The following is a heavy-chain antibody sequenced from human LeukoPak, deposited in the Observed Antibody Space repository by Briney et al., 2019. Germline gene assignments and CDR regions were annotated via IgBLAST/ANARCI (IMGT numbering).Heavy chain of an antibody. D-gene: IGHD3-3*01. CDR1: GYTFTSYY. Sequence: GVSMKVSCKASGYTFTSYYMHWVRQAPGQGLEWMGIINPSGGSTSYAQKFQGRVTMTRDTSTSTVYMELSSLRSEDTAVYYCARGRGLEWLYDYWGQGTLVTVSS. CDR2: INPSGGST. V-gene: IGHV1-46*01. J-gene: IGHJ4*02. CDR3: ARGRGLEWLYDY.